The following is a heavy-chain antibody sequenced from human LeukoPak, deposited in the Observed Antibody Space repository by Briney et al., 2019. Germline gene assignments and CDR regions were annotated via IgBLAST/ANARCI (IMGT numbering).Heavy chain of an antibody. V-gene: IGHV6-1*01. J-gene: IGHJ5*01. CDR1: GDSVSTNSAT. CDR2: TYYRSKWNN. D-gene: IGHD1-26*01. Sequence: SQTLSLTCALSGDSVSTNSATWTWLRQSPSRGLEWLGRTYYRSKWNNDYAVSMKSRMTINPDTSKNQFSLQLNSVTPEDTAVYYCARLVGAARFDSWGQGTLVTVSS. CDR3: ARLVGAARFDS.